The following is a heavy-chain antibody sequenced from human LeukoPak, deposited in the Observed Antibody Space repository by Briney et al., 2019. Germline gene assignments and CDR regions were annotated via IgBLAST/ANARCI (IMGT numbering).Heavy chain of an antibody. CDR3: ARGRTYYYYYYMDV. CDR2: INHSGST. CDR1: GFIFSSYS. J-gene: IGHJ6*03. Sequence: GSLRLSCAASGFIFSSYSMNWVRQPPGKGLEWIGEINHSGSTNYNPSLKSRVTISVDTSKNQFSLKLSSVTAADTAVYYCARGRTYYYYYYMDVWGKGTTVTVSS. V-gene: IGHV4-34*01.